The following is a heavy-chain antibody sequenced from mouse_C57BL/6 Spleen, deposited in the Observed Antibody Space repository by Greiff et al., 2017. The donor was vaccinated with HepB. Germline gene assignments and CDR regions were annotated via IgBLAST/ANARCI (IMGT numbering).Heavy chain of an antibody. CDR2: ISDGGSYT. CDR1: GFTFSSYA. CDR3: ARDQNWAFAY. V-gene: IGHV5-4*01. Sequence: EVKLMESGGGLVKPGGSLKLSCAASGFTFSSYAMSWVRQTPEKRLEWVATISDGGSYTYYPDNVKGRFTISRDNAKNNLYLQMSHLKSEDTAMYYCARDQNWAFAYWGQGTLVTVSA. J-gene: IGHJ3*01. D-gene: IGHD4-1*01.